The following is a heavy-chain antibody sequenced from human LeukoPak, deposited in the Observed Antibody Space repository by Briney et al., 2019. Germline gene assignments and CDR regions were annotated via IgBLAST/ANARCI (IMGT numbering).Heavy chain of an antibody. D-gene: IGHD6-13*01. CDR3: ARDAPQVPAAGVLAS. J-gene: IGHJ5*02. Sequence: GGSLRLSCAASGFTVSDNYMSWVRQAPGKGLEWVSAMYSGGDTYYADSVKGRFTFSRDISKNTLYLQMNGLRTKDTAMYYCARDAPQVPAAGVLASWGQGTMVTVSS. CDR2: MYSGGDT. CDR1: GFTVSDNY. V-gene: IGHV3-53*01.